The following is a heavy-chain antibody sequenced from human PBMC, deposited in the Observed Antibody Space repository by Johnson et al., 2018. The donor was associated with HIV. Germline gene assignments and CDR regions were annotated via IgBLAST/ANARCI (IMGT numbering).Heavy chain of an antibody. Sequence: VQLVESGGGVVRPGGSLRLPCVASGFTFDYYEMSWVRQVPGKGLEWVAAINWNGGNTAYADSVKGRFTISRDNAKNSLYLQMNSLRLQDTALYYCTKDFGGDGKLDAFDIWGQGTMVTVSA. CDR3: TKDFGGDGKLDAFDI. CDR1: GFTFDYYE. V-gene: IGHV3-20*04. D-gene: IGHD5-24*01. CDR2: INWNGGNT. J-gene: IGHJ3*02.